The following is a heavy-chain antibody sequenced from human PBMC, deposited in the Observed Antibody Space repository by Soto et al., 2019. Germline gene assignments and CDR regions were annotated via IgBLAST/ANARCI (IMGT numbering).Heavy chain of an antibody. CDR2: LYTEGTT. J-gene: IGHJ6*02. CDR1: GLTVSHNY. Sequence: PGGSLRLSCVASGLTVSHNYMAWVRQAPEMGLEWVSILYTEGTTYYADSVKGRFTIPRDSSKNTLFLQVDSLRAEDTAVYYCVRPRPSGENYGMDVWGQGTTVTVSS. V-gene: IGHV3-53*01. CDR3: VRPRPSGENYGMDV. D-gene: IGHD3-16*01.